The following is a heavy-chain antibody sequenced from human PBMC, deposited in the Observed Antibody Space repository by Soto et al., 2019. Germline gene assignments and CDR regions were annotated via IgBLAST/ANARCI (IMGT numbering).Heavy chain of an antibody. CDR3: ARVGDYYDSSGYYHGGLGY. J-gene: IGHJ4*02. V-gene: IGHV3-53*01. CDR2: IYSGGST. CDR1: GFTVSSNY. D-gene: IGHD3-22*01. Sequence: WSLRLSCAASGFTVSSNYMSWVRQAPGKGLEWVSVIYSGGSTYYADSVKGRFTISRDNSKNTLYLQMNSLGAEDTAVYYCARVGDYYDSSGYYHGGLGYWGQGT.